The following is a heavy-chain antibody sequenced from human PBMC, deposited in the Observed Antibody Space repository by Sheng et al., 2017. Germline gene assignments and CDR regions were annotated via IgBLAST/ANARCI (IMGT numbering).Heavy chain of an antibody. CDR2: INSDGTTT. D-gene: IGHD5-12*01. Sequence: EVQLVESGGGLVQPGGSLRLSCAASGLSFSSSWMHWVRQAPGKGLVWVSHINSDGTTTTYLDSVKGRFTISRDNAKNTVYLEMTSLRADDTAVYYXVXDWAFXGYDWGQGTLVLVSS. V-gene: IGHV3-74*03. CDR1: GLSFSSSW. J-gene: IGHJ4*02. CDR3: VXDWAFXGYD.